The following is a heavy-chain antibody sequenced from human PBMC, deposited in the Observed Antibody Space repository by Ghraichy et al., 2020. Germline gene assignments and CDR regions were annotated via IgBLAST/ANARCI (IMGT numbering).Heavy chain of an antibody. CDR3: ARDPSLGDYRNYYYGMDV. V-gene: IGHV4-59*01. D-gene: IGHD4-17*01. Sequence: SETLSLTCTVSGGSISSYYWSWIRQPPGKGLEWIGEIYYSGSTNYNPSLKSRVTISVDTSKNQFSLKLSPVTAADTAVYYCARDPSLGDYRNYYYGMDVWCQGTTVTVSS. CDR2: IYYSGST. CDR1: GGSISSYY. J-gene: IGHJ6*02.